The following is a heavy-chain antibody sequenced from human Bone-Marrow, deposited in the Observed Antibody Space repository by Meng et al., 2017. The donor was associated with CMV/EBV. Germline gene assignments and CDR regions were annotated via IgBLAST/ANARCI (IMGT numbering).Heavy chain of an antibody. D-gene: IGHD3-10*01. CDR1: GFTFSSYS. J-gene: IGHJ4*02. CDR2: IYSGGST. CDR3: ARADYGSGYY. Sequence: GESLKISCAASGFTFSSYSMNWVRQAPGKGLEWVSVIYSGGSTYYADSVKGRFTISRDNSKNTLYLQMNSLRAEDTAVYYCARADYGSGYYWGQGTLVTVSS. V-gene: IGHV3-66*02.